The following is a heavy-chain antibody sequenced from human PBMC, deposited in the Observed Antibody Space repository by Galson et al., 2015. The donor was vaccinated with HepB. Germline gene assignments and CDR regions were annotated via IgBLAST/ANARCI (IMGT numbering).Heavy chain of an antibody. CDR2: MNPSSGNT. J-gene: IGHJ4*02. Sequence: SVKVSCKASGYTFTNDDINWVRQAAGQGLEWMGWMNPSSGNTGFAQKSQGRVTLTRDTSISTAYMELSNPTSEDTAVYYCARGAGSIDYWGQGTLVTISS. D-gene: IGHD1-14*01. V-gene: IGHV1-8*01. CDR3: ARGAGSIDY. CDR1: GYTFTNDD.